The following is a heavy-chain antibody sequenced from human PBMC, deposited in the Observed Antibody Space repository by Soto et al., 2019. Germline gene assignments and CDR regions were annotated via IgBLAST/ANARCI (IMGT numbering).Heavy chain of an antibody. J-gene: IGHJ4*02. V-gene: IGHV3-15*07. CDR1: GFTFSNAW. CDR3: TIDQGYSGSYPGNY. CDR2: IKSKTDGGTT. Sequence: EVQLVESGGGLVKPGGSLRLSCAASGFTFSNAWMNWVRQAPGKGLEWVGRIKSKTDGGTTDYAAPVKGRFTISRDDSKNTLYLQMNRLKTEDTAVYHCTIDQGYSGSYPGNYWGQGTLVTFSS. D-gene: IGHD1-26*01.